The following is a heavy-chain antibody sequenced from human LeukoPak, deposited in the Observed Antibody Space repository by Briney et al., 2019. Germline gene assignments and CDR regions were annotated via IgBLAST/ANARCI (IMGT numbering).Heavy chain of an antibody. CDR1: GXTFSSSA. D-gene: IGHD1-26*01. CDR3: AKAIVGVSGLGY. CDR2: ISGSGTST. J-gene: IGHJ4*02. V-gene: IGHV3-23*01. Sequence: PGGSLRLSCAASGXTFSSSAMSWVRQAPGKGLEWVSAISGSGTSTYYADSVKGRFTISRDTSKSTLYLQMNSLRAEDTALYYCAKAIVGVSGLGYWGQGTLVTVSS.